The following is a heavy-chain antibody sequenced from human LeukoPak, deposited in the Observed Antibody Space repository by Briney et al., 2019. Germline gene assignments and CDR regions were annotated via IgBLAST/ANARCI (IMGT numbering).Heavy chain of an antibody. V-gene: IGHV3-7*01. Sequence: GGSLRLSCAASGFTFSSYWMSWVRQAPGKGLEWVANIKQDGSEKYYVDSVKGRFTISRDNAKNSLYLQMNSLRAEDTAVYYCARDQYCSSTSCYTGVSYWGQGTLVTVSS. CDR2: IKQDGSEK. CDR3: ARDQYCSSTSCYTGVSY. CDR1: GFTFSSYW. J-gene: IGHJ4*02. D-gene: IGHD2-2*02.